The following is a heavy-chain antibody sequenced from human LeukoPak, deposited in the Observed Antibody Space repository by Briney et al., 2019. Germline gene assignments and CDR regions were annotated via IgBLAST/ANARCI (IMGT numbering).Heavy chain of an antibody. V-gene: IGHV1-2*06. J-gene: IGHJ4*02. D-gene: IGHD3-10*01. CDR1: GYTFTDSY. CDR2: ISTKNGDT. CDR3: VRSPVGASAY. Sequence: AAVQVSCKPSGYTFTDSYIHGVRQAPGVGLQRMGRISTKNGDTKYVEDFQDRVTTTTDTSINTAYMELTSLTPDDTAVYNCVRSPVGASAYWGRGTLVTVSS.